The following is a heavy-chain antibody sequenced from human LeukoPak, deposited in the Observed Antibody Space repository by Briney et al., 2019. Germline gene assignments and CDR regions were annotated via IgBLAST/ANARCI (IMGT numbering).Heavy chain of an antibody. J-gene: IGHJ6*02. V-gene: IGHV3-30-3*01. CDR1: GFTFSSYA. CDR3: ARDLGPVPAATLGMDV. CDR2: ISYDGSNK. D-gene: IGHD2-2*01. Sequence: PGRSPRLSCAASGFTFSSYAMHWVRQAPGKGLEWVAVISYDGSNKYYADSVKGRFTISRDNSKNTLYLQMNSLRAEDTAVYYCARDLGPVPAATLGMDVWGQGTTVTVSS.